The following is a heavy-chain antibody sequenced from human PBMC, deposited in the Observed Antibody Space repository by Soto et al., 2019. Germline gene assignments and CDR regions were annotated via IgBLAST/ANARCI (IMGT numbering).Heavy chain of an antibody. Sequence: SQMLSLTCTVSGGSISSGDYYWSWIRQPPGKGLEWIGYIYYSGSTYYNPSLKSRVTISVDTSKNQFSLKLSSVTAADTAVYYCARDHFGFGELAVYYYGMDVWGQGTTVTVSS. V-gene: IGHV4-30-4*01. CDR3: ARDHFGFGELAVYYYGMDV. J-gene: IGHJ6*02. CDR2: IYYSGST. D-gene: IGHD3-10*01. CDR1: GGSISSGDYY.